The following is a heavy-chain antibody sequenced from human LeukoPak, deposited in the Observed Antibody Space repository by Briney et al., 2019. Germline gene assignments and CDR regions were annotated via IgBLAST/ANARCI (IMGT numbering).Heavy chain of an antibody. Sequence: ASVTVSCKGSGYTFTTYGINWVRQPPAQGLEWMGWISVYNGNTNYAEKFQCRVTMTTDTSTSTAYMEMRSLRSDDTAVYYGARDRYAIVVVPAASDAFDIWGQGTMVTVSS. J-gene: IGHJ3*02. CDR1: GYTFTTYG. CDR3: ARDRYAIVVVPAASDAFDI. D-gene: IGHD2-2*01. V-gene: IGHV1-18*01. CDR2: ISVYNGNT.